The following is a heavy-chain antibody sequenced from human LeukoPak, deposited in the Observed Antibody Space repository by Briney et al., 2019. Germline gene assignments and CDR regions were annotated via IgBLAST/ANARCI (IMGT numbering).Heavy chain of an antibody. J-gene: IGHJ5*02. CDR2: ISNSGTTI. Sequence: GGSLRLSCAASGFTFSDYYMRWIRQAPGKGLEWVAYISNSGTTIFYPDSVKGRFTISRDNAKNSLYLQMNSLRAEDTAVYYCAPRIYYYDSSGYYTHNYNWFDPWGQGTLVTVSS. CDR3: APRIYYYDSSGYYTHNYNWFDP. V-gene: IGHV3-11*04. D-gene: IGHD3-22*01. CDR1: GFTFSDYY.